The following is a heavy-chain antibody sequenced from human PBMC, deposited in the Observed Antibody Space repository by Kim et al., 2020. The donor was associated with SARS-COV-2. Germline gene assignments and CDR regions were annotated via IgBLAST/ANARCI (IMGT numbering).Heavy chain of an antibody. J-gene: IGHJ4*02. Sequence: SETLSLTCTVSGGSISSGGYYWSWIRQHPGKGLEWIGYIYYSGSTYYNPSLKSRVTISVDTSKNQFSLKLSSVTAADTAVYYCARSWYSSSWNPLDYWGQGTLVTVSS. CDR2: IYYSGST. V-gene: IGHV4-31*03. CDR3: ARSWYSSSWNPLDY. D-gene: IGHD6-13*01. CDR1: GGSISSGGYY.